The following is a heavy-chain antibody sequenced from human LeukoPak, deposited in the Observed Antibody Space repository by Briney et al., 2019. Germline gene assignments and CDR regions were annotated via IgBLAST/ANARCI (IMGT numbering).Heavy chain of an antibody. CDR1: GGSVSSGTYY. CDR3: ARERPDSSGFYPMYFDY. V-gene: IGHV4-61*01. Sequence: SETLSLTCTVSGGSVSSGTYYWSWIRQPPGKGLEWIGYIHYSGSTNYNPSLKSRVTISVDTSKNQFSLKLSSVTAADTAVYYCARERPDSSGFYPMYFDYWGQGTLVTVSS. D-gene: IGHD3-22*01. CDR2: IHYSGST. J-gene: IGHJ4*02.